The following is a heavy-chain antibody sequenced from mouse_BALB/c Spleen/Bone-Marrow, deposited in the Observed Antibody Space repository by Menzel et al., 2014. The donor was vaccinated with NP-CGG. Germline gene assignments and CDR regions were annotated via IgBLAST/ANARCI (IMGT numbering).Heavy chain of an antibody. CDR3: ARDYSYYFDY. CDR1: GFTFTDHY. V-gene: IGHV7-3*02. CDR2: IRNKANGYTT. Sequence: EVKLVESGGGLVQPGGFLRLSCATSGFTFTDHYVSWVRQPPGKALEWLGFIRNKANGYTTEYSASVKGRFTISRDNSQSIVYLQMNTLKAEDSATYYCARDYSYYFDYWGQGTTPTVSS. J-gene: IGHJ2*01. D-gene: IGHD2-1*01.